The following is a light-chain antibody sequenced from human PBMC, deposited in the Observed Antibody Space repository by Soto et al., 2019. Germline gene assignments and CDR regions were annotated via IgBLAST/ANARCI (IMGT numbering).Light chain of an antibody. CDR2: DAS. CDR3: QQRSNWIT. J-gene: IGKJ5*01. CDR1: QSVSSY. V-gene: IGKV3-11*01. Sequence: EIALTQPPATLSLSPGERATLSCRASQSVSSYLAWYQQKPGQAPRLLIYDASNRATGIPARFSGSGSGTDFTLTISSLEPEDFAVYYCQQRSNWITFGQGTRLEI.